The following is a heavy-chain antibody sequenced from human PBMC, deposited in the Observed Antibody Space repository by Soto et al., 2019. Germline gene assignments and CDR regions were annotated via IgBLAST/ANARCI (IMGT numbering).Heavy chain of an antibody. D-gene: IGHD2-15*01. J-gene: IGHJ6*02. CDR1: GDSVSSNSAA. V-gene: IGHV6-1*01. Sequence: SQTPSLTCAISGDSVSSNSAALNWIRQSPSRGLEWLGRTYYRSKWYNDYAVSVKSRITINPDTSKNQFSLQLNSVTPEDTAVYYCARDQCSGGSCYFDYYYGMDVWGQGTTVTVSS. CDR2: TYYRSKWYN. CDR3: ARDQCSGGSCYFDYYYGMDV.